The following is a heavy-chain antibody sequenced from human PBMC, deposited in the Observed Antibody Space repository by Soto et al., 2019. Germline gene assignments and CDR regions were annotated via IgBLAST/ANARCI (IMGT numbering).Heavy chain of an antibody. V-gene: IGHV1-46*01. CDR1: GYTFTTCC. D-gene: IGHD2-21*01. CDR3: ARETSDFDH. Sequence: QVQLVQSGAEVKRPGASVSISCTTSGYTFTTCCMHWLRQAPGQGLEWLGFINPGDGSTTYAQRFQDRVTVTRDTSTSTVYMNLTSLTSDDTAIYFCARETSDFDHWGQGTQVTVSS. J-gene: IGHJ5*02. CDR2: INPGDGST.